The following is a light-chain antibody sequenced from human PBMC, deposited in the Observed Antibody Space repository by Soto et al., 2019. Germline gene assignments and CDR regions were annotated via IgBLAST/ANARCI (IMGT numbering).Light chain of an antibody. CDR2: DAS. J-gene: IGKJ1*01. V-gene: IGKV3-15*01. CDR1: QSVSNN. Sequence: EIVLTQSPATLSVSPGERATLSCRASQSVSNNLAWYQQKPGQAPRLLIYDASNRATGIPARFSGSGSGTEFTLTISSLQSEDFGVYYCQQYNKWPPVTFGQGTKVEIK. CDR3: QQYNKWPPVT.